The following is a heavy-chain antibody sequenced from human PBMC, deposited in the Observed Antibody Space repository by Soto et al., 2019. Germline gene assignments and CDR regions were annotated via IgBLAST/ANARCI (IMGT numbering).Heavy chain of an antibody. CDR2: INPSGGST. CDR1: GYTFTSYY. CDR3: ARGGVVLRFLEWLPRGYYYYMDV. Sequence: ASVKVSCKASGYTFTSYYMPWVRQAPGQGLEWMGIINPSGGSTSYAQKFQGRVTMTRDTSTSTVYMEPSSLRSEDTAVYYCARGGVVLRFLEWLPRGYYYYMDVWGKGTTVTVSS. D-gene: IGHD3-3*01. J-gene: IGHJ6*03. V-gene: IGHV1-46*03.